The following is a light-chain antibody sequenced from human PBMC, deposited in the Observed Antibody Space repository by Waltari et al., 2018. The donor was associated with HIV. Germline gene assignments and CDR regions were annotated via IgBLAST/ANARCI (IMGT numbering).Light chain of an antibody. CDR3: SSYTSSSTVV. J-gene: IGLJ2*01. CDR1: SSDVGGYNY. V-gene: IGLV2-14*03. Sequence: QSALTQPASVSGSPGQSITISCTGTSSDVGGYNYVSWYQHHPGKAPKLMIYDVSNRPSVVSNRFSGSKSGNTASLTISGLQAEDEADYYCSSYTSSSTVVFGGGTKLTVL. CDR2: DVS.